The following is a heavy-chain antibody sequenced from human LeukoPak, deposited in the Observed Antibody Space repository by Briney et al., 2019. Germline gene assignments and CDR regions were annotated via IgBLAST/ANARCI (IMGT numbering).Heavy chain of an antibody. J-gene: IGHJ5*02. CDR2: ISSSSSYI. Sequence: GGSLRLSCAASGSTFSSYSMNWVRQAPGKGLEWVSSISSSSSYIYYADSVKGRFTISRDNAKSSLYLQMNSLRAEDTAVYYCARANLGATSRNWFDPWGQGTLVTVSS. CDR1: GSTFSSYS. CDR3: ARANLGATSRNWFDP. D-gene: IGHD1-26*01. V-gene: IGHV3-21*01.